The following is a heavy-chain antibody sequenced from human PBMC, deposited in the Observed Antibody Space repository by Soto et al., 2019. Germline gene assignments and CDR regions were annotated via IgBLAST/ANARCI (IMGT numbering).Heavy chain of an antibody. V-gene: IGHV1-3*01. CDR3: ARDTGDGTFDF. CDR1: GYTFSSYA. Sequence: GDSVKVSCKASGYTFSSYAMPWVRQAPGQRLEWMGWINAGYGNTKSSQKFQDRVTISRDTSASTAYMELTSLRSEDTAVYYCARDTGDGTFDFWGQGTLVTVSS. D-gene: IGHD7-27*01. J-gene: IGHJ4*02. CDR2: INAGYGNT.